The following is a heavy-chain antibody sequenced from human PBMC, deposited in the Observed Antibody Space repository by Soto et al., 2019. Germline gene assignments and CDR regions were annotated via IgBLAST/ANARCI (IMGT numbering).Heavy chain of an antibody. J-gene: IGHJ6*02. CDR3: ERVCTNGVCYDYYGMEG. CDR1: GDTFSSYA. Sequence: QVQLVQSGAEVKKPGSSVKVSCKASGDTFSSYAISWVRQAPGQGLEWMGGIIPIFGTANYAQQFQGRVTITADESTSTAYMELSSLRSDDTAVYYCERVCTNGVCYDYYGMEGWGQGATVTVSS. CDR2: IIPIFGTA. V-gene: IGHV1-69*01. D-gene: IGHD2-8*01.